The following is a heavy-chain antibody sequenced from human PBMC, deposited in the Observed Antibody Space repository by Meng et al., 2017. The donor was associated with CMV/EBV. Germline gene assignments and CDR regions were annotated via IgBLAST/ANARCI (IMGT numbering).Heavy chain of an antibody. CDR2: ISSSSSYI. D-gene: IGHD1-26*01. V-gene: IGHV3-21*01. CDR3: ARDKWELLTRFDY. J-gene: IGHJ4*02. CDR1: VFTFISYS. Sequence: ASVFTFISYSMNWVRQAPGKGLEWVSSISSSSSYIYYADSVKGRFTISRDNAKNSLYLQMNSLRAEDTAVYYCARDKWELLTRFDYWGQGTLVTVSS.